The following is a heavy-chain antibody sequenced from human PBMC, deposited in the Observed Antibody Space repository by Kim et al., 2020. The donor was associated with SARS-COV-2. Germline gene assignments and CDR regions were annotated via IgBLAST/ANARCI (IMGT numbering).Heavy chain of an antibody. CDR1: GFTFTSSA. V-gene: IGHV1-58*01. D-gene: IGHD3-16*02. J-gene: IGHJ4*02. Sequence: SVKVSCKASGFTFTSSAVQWVRQARGQRLEWIGWIVVGSGNTNYAQKFQERVTITRDMSTSTAYMELSSLRSEDTAVYYCAAELTTPSDYDYVWGSYRYSPKWGQGTLVTVSS. CDR3: AAELTTPSDYDYVWGSYRYSPK. CDR2: IVVGSGNT.